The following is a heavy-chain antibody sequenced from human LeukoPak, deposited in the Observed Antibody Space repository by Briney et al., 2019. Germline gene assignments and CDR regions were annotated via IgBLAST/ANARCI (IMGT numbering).Heavy chain of an antibody. D-gene: IGHD1-26*01. CDR3: ARLIPSEYYMDV. Sequence: TSPETLSLTCTVSGGSISSYYWSWIRQPPGKGLEWIGYIYYSGSTNYNPSLKSRVTISVDTSKNQFSLKLSSVTAADTAVYYCARLIPSEYYMDVWGKGTTVTISS. J-gene: IGHJ6*03. CDR2: IYYSGST. V-gene: IGHV4-59*01. CDR1: GGSISSYY.